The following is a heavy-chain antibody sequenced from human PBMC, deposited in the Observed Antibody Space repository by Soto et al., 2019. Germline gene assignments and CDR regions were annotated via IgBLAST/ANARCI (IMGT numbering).Heavy chain of an antibody. CDR3: VFVPYDSSGYYYVYFDY. Sequence: GASVKVSCKASGYTFTGYYMRWVRQAPGQGLEWMGGINPNIGTANYAQKFQGRVTITADESTSTAYMELSSLRSEDTAVYYCVFVPYDSSGYYYVYFDYWGQGTLVTVSS. J-gene: IGHJ4*02. CDR2: INPNIGTA. D-gene: IGHD3-22*01. V-gene: IGHV1-69*13. CDR1: GYTFTGYY.